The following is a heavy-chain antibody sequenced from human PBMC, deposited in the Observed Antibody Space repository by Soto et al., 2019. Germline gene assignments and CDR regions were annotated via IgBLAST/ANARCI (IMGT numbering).Heavy chain of an antibody. D-gene: IGHD1-26*01. CDR3: ASLKRWERSWFDP. CDR1: GGSISSSSYY. Sequence: PSETLSLTCTVSGGSISSSSYYWGWIRQPPGKGLEWIGSIYYSGSTYYNPSLKSRVTISVDTSKNQFSLKLSSVTAADTAVYYCASLKRWERSWFDPWGQGTLVTVSS. J-gene: IGHJ5*02. CDR2: IYYSGST. V-gene: IGHV4-39*01.